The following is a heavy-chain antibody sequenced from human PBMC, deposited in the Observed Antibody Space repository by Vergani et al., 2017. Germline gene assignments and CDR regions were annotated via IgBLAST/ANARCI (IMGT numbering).Heavy chain of an antibody. CDR3: AGRGCVEWPLRQAFNI. Sequence: QVQLVQSGAEVKKPGASVKVSCKASGYTFTSYGISWVRQAPGQGLEWMGWISAYNGNTNYAQKLQGRVTMTTDTSTSTAYMELSSLRSEDTAVYYCAGRGCVEWPLRQAFNIWGQGTMVTVSS. J-gene: IGHJ3*02. CDR2: ISAYNGNT. V-gene: IGHV1-18*01. CDR1: GYTFTSYG. D-gene: IGHD3-3*01.